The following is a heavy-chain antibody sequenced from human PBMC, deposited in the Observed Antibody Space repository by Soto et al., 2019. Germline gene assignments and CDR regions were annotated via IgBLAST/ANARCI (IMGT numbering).Heavy chain of an antibody. D-gene: IGHD5-12*01. J-gene: IGHJ4*02. CDR3: ARGRSRDGYNLVEY. Sequence: GSIRLACAACGVPLRSSSINVALKTPGKGLEWVSSISSSSSYIYYADSVKGRFTISRDNAKNSLYLQMNSLRAEDTAVYYCARGRSRDGYNLVEYWGQGTLV. CDR2: ISSSSSYI. CDR1: GVPLRSSS. V-gene: IGHV3-21*01.